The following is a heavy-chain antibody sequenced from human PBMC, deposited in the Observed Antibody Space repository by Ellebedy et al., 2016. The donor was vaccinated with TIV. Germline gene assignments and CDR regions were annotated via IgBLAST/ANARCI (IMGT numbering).Heavy chain of an antibody. D-gene: IGHD2-8*01. J-gene: IGHJ5*02. Sequence: GGSLRLXCVVSGFTFMDYGMHWARQAPGKGLEWVAIIPSSRGSIYYADSVRGRFTISRDNSKNTLYLQMDSLNTDDTAVYFCARDLNGRFDPWGQGTMVTVSS. CDR3: ARDLNGRFDP. V-gene: IGHV3-30*03. CDR2: IPSSRGSI. CDR1: GFTFMDYG.